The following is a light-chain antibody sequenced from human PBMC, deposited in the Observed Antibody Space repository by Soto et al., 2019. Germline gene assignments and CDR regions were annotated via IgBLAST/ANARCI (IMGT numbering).Light chain of an antibody. CDR2: DAS. CDR3: QRYNNYWT. CDR1: YDISSS. V-gene: IGKV1D-13*01. Sequence: IQLTQSPSFLSASVEDRVTISCRASYDISSSLAWYQQEPGKAPKVLIYDASSLESGVPSRFSGSGSGTEFTLTITSLQPDDFATYYCQRYNNYWTFGQGTKVDIK. J-gene: IGKJ1*01.